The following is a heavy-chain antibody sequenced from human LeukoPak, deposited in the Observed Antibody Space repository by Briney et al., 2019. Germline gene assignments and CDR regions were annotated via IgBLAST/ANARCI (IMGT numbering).Heavy chain of an antibody. CDR3: ARAPITSPFYFDY. V-gene: IGHV3-20*04. Sequence: GGSLRLSCTASGFVFDEHGMTWVRQVPGKGLEWVSGINWSGKSTSYRDPVRGRFTISRDNAKNSLSLQMDSLRAEDTALYYCARAPITSPFYFDYWGQGTLVTVSS. CDR1: GFVFDEHG. CDR2: INWSGKST. D-gene: IGHD2-2*01. J-gene: IGHJ4*02.